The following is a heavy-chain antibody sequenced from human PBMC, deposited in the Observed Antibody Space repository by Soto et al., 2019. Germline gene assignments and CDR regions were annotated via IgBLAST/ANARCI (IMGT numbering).Heavy chain of an antibody. CDR1: GFTFRTYA. CDR3: AKNRGSGSPYYYNMEV. CDR2: ISGSTGKT. J-gene: IGHJ6*02. D-gene: IGHD3-10*01. V-gene: IGHV3-23*01. Sequence: GGSLRLSCAASGFTFRTYAMIWVRQAPGKGLEWVSVISGSTGKTYYADSVKGRFTISRDNSKNTLSLQMNSLRGEDTAVYFCAKNRGSGSPYYYNMEVWGQGTMVTVSS.